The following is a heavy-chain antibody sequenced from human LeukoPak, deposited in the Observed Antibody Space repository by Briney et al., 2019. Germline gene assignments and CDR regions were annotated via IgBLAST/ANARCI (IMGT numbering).Heavy chain of an antibody. D-gene: IGHD4-17*01. V-gene: IGHV4-59*08. J-gene: IGHJ4*02. CDR3: ARLSLNYGDYDFDY. CDR2: IYYSGST. CDR1: GGSISSYY. Sequence: SETLSLTCTVSGGSISSYYWSWIRQPPGKGLEWIGYIYYSGSTNYNPSLKSRVTISVDTSKNQFSLKLSYVTAADTAVYYCARLSLNYGDYDFDYWGQGTLVTVSS.